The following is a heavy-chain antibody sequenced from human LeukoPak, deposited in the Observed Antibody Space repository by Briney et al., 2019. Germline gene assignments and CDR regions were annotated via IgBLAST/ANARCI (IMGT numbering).Heavy chain of an antibody. V-gene: IGHV4-4*07. J-gene: IGHJ4*02. D-gene: IGHD3-10*01. Sequence: PSETLSLTCTVSGGSISSYYWSWIRQPAGKGLEWIGRIYTSGSTNYNPSLKSRVTMSVDTSKNQFSLKLSSVTAADTAVYYCARDLLWFGEPDPYYFDYWGQGTLVTVSS. CDR3: ARDLLWFGEPDPYYFDY. CDR2: IYTSGST. CDR1: GGSISSYY.